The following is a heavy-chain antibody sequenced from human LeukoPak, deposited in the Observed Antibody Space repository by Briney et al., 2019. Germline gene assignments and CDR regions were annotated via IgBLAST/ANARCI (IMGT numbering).Heavy chain of an antibody. CDR2: ISYDGSNK. V-gene: IGHV3-30*18. Sequence: GGSLRLSCAASGFTFSSYGMHWVRQAPGKGLEWVAVISYDGSNKYYADSVKGRFTISRDNSKNTLYLQMNSLRAEDTAVYYCAKALEFDYWGQGTLVTVPS. D-gene: IGHD3-16*02. CDR1: GFTFSSYG. J-gene: IGHJ4*02. CDR3: AKALEFDY.